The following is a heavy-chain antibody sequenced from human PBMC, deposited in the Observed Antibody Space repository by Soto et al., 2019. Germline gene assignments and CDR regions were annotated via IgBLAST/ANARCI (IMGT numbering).Heavy chain of an antibody. J-gene: IGHJ4*02. V-gene: IGHV1-18*01. Sequence: GASVKVSCKASGYTFTSYGISWVRQAPGQGLEWMGWISAYNGNTNYAQKLQGRVTMTTDTSTSTAYMELRSLRSDDTAVYYCARDQMPAFGGPRGRLAANDDRGQGTRVTVSS. CDR2: ISAYNGNT. CDR1: GYTFTSYG. D-gene: IGHD3-16*01. CDR3: ARDQMPAFGGPRGRLAANDD.